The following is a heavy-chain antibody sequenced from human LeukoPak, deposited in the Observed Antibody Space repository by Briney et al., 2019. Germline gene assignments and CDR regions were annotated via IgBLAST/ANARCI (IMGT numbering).Heavy chain of an antibody. CDR3: ASRNRAWHQFDY. V-gene: IGHV3-23*01. D-gene: IGHD1-14*01. Sequence: GGSLRLACAASGFTFSSYAMTWVRQAPGKELEWVSSISAGGDMTYYADSVKGRFTISRDNSKNTLYLQMNSLRPEDTAVYYCASRNRAWHQFDYWGQGTLVTVSS. CDR1: GFTFSSYA. CDR2: ISAGGDMT. J-gene: IGHJ4*02.